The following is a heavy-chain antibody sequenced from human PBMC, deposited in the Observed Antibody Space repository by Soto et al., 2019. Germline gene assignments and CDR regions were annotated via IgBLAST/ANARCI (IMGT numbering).Heavy chain of an antibody. J-gene: IGHJ6*02. V-gene: IGHV3-53*05. D-gene: IGHD6-19*01. Sequence: GGSLRLSCAASGFSVSNKYISWVRQAPGKGLEWLSVMYSGGSTYYADSVKGRFTVSRDNSKNTLYLQMDSLRTEDTAVYYCARDIDSSGWWDGVDVWGQGTTVTVSS. CDR2: MYSGGST. CDR3: ARDIDSSGWWDGVDV. CDR1: GFSVSNKY.